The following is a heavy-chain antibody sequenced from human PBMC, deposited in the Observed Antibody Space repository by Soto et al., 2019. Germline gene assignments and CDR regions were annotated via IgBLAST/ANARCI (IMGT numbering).Heavy chain of an antibody. D-gene: IGHD3-10*01. Sequence: SETRSLTCTVSGGSISSYYWSWIRQPPGKGLEWIGYIYYSGSTNYNPSLKSRVTISVDTSKNQFSLKLSSVTAADTAVYYCARDRRGYYYYMDVWGKGTTVTVS. V-gene: IGHV4-59*01. CDR2: IYYSGST. J-gene: IGHJ6*03. CDR1: GGSISSYY. CDR3: ARDRRGYYYYMDV.